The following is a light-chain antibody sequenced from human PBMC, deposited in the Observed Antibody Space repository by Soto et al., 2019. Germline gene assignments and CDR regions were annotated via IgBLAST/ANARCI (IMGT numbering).Light chain of an antibody. CDR3: SSYTDSITLK. J-gene: IGLJ2*01. CDR2: EVI. Sequence: QSALTQPAPVSGSPGQSITISCPGTSSDVGGFNFVSWYQQHLGKTPKLLIYEVIKRPSGISDRFSGSKSGNTASLTISGLQTEDEADYYCSSYTDSITLKFGGGTQLTVL. V-gene: IGLV2-14*03. CDR1: SSDVGGFNF.